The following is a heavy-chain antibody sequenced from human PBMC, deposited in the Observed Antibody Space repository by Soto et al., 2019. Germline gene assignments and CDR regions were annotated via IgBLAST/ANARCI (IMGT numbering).Heavy chain of an antibody. CDR2: INSDGSST. CDR3: SRVVDSSGWYAHTVGFDY. D-gene: IGHD6-19*01. J-gene: IGHJ4*02. V-gene: IGHV3-74*01. CDR1: GFTFSSYW. Sequence: VGPLRLSCAASGFTFSSYWMHWVRQAPGKGLVWVSRINSDGSSTSYADSVKGRFTISRDNAKNTLYPQMNSLRAEDTAVYYCSRVVDSSGWYAHTVGFDYWGQGTQVTVSS.